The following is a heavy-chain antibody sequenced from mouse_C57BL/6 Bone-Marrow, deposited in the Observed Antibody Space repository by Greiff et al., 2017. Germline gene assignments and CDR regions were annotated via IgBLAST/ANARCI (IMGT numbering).Heavy chain of an antibody. V-gene: IGHV1-82*01. D-gene: IGHD2-10*01. CDR1: GYAFSSSW. J-gene: IGHJ2*01. CDR2: IYPGDGDT. CDR3: ARSRGTYSYFDY. Sequence: LVKPGASVKISCKASGYAFSSSWMNWVKQRPGKGLEWIGRIYPGDGDTNYNGKFKGKATLTADKSSSTAYMQLSSLTSEDSAVYFCARSRGTYSYFDYWGQGTTLTVSS.